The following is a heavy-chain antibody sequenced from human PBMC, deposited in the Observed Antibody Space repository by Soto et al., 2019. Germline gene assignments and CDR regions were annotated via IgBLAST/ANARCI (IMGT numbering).Heavy chain of an antibody. CDR1: GFTFSSYA. Sequence: GGSLRLSCAASGFTFSSYAMSWVRQAPGKGLEWVSAISGSGGSTYYADSVKGRFTISRDNSKNTLYLQMNSLRAKDTAVYYCAKGHDFWSGYYDYWGQGTLVTVSS. CDR3: AKGHDFWSGYYDY. D-gene: IGHD3-3*01. CDR2: ISGSGGST. J-gene: IGHJ4*02. V-gene: IGHV3-23*01.